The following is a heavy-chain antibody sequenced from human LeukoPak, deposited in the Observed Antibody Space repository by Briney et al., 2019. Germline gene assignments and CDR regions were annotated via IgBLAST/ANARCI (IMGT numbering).Heavy chain of an antibody. CDR2: INPNSGGT. V-gene: IGHV1-2*02. J-gene: IGHJ4*02. CDR3: AKDKHVFYYDSSGYYFDY. D-gene: IGHD3-22*01. CDR1: GYTFTAYY. Sequence: GASVKVSCKASGYTFTAYYMHWVRQAPGQGLEWMGWINPNSGGTNYAQKFQGRVTMTRDTSISTAYMELSSLRSDDTAVYYCAKDKHVFYYDSSGYYFDYWGQGTLVTVSS.